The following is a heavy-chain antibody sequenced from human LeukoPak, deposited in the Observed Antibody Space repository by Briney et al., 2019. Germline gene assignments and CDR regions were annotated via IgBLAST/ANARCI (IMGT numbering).Heavy chain of an antibody. CDR1: GFTFSSYA. J-gene: IGHJ4*02. CDR2: ISYDGSNK. D-gene: IGHD3-10*02. CDR3: ARGEGMVTTFEVLGY. Sequence: GRSLRLSCAASGFTFSSYAVHWVRQAPGKGLEWVAVISYDGSNKYYADSVKGRFTISRDNSKNTLYLQMNSLRAEDTAVYYCARGEGMVTTFEVLGYWGQGTLVTVSS. V-gene: IGHV3-30-3*01.